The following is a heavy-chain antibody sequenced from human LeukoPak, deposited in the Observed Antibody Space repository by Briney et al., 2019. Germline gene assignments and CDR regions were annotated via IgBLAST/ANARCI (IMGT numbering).Heavy chain of an antibody. CDR2: IYSDGST. CDR1: GFAVSSNY. CDR3: AKGAYCGGDCYEYYFDY. J-gene: IGHJ4*02. Sequence: GGSLRLSCAASGFAVSSNYMTWVRQAPGKGLEWVSVIYSDGSTYYADSVKGRFTISRDNSKNTLYLQMNSLRAEDTAVYYCAKGAYCGGDCYEYYFDYWGQGTLVTVSS. V-gene: IGHV3-53*01. D-gene: IGHD2-21*02.